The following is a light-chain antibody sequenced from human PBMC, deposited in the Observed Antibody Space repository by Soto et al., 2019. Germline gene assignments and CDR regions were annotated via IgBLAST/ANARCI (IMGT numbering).Light chain of an antibody. CDR1: QSISSY. V-gene: IGKV1-39*01. CDR2: AAS. J-gene: IGKJ2*01. Sequence: DIQMTQSPSSLSASVGDRVTITCRASQSISSYLNWYQQKPGKAPKLLIYAASSLQSGVPSRFSGSGSWRDFTLTISSLQPQDFATYYCQQSYSTPPYTFGRGTKLEIK. CDR3: QQSYSTPPYT.